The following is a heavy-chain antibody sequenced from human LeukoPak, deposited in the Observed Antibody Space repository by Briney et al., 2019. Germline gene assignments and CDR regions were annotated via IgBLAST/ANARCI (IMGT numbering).Heavy chain of an antibody. Sequence: ASVKVSCKASGYTFTGYYMHWVRQSPGQGLEWMGWINPNSGGTNYAQKFQGRVTMPRDTSISTAYMEMNRLTSDDTAVYYCARATLFPDDSFDIWGQGTVVTVSS. CDR1: GYTFTGYY. CDR2: INPNSGGT. J-gene: IGHJ3*02. V-gene: IGHV1-2*02. CDR3: ARATLFPDDSFDI.